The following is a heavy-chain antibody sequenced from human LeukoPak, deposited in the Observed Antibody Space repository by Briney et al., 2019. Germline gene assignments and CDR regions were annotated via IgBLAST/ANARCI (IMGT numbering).Heavy chain of an antibody. CDR2: IKRDGSEQ. CDR1: GFTFSNYW. Sequence: TGGSLRLSCTASGFTFSNYWMSWVRQAPGKGLEWVANIKRDGSEQWYVDSVKGRFTISRDNSKNTLYLQMNSLRAEDTAVYYCASYKVRGSYWYFDLWGRGTLVTVSS. J-gene: IGHJ2*01. D-gene: IGHD1-26*01. CDR3: ASYKVRGSYWYFDL. V-gene: IGHV3-7*03.